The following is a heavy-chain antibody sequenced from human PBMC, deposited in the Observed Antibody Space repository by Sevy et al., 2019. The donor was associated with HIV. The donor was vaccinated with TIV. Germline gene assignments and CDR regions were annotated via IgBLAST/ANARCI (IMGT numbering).Heavy chain of an antibody. CDR1: GFTFSSYD. CDR2: IGTAGDT. D-gene: IGHD4-17*01. J-gene: IGHJ4*02. CDR3: TRVVTVTTGLIYDY. Sequence: GGYLRLSCAASGFTFSSYDMHWVRQATGKGLERVSAIGTAGDTYYPGSVKGRFTISRENAKNSLYLQMNSLRAGDTGVYYSTRVVTVTTGLIYDYWGQGTLVPVSS. V-gene: IGHV3-13*01.